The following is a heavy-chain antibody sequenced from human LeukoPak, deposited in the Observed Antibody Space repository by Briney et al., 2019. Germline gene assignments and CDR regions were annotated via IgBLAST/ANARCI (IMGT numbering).Heavy chain of an antibody. CDR2: IIPIFGTA. CDR3: ATTYYYDSSGYYLVYYYYYYGMDV. CDR1: GGTFISYA. Sequence: SVKVSCKASGGTFISYAISWVRQAPGQGLEWMGGIIPIFGTANYAQKFQGRVTITADESTSTAYMELSSLRSEDTAVYYCATTYYYDSSGYYLVYYYYYYGMDVWGQGTTVTVSS. J-gene: IGHJ6*02. V-gene: IGHV1-69*13. D-gene: IGHD3-22*01.